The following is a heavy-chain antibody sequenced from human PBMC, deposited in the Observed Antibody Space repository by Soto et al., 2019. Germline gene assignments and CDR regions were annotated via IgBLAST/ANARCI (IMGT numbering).Heavy chain of an antibody. V-gene: IGHV3-43*01. CDR1: GFTFDDYT. Sequence: GGSLRLSCAASGFTFDDYTMHWVRQRPGKGLEWVSLVSWDSGNRIYADSVQGRFTISRDNSNSSLFLQMNSLRTEDTAVYFCVKGASGAGFVFDLWGRGTTLTVSS. CDR3: VKGASGAGFVFDL. CDR2: VSWDSGNR. D-gene: IGHD3-16*01. J-gene: IGHJ3*01.